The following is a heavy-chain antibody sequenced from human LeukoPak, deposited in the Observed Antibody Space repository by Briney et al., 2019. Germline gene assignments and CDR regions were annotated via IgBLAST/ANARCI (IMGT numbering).Heavy chain of an antibody. V-gene: IGHV3-30*18. J-gene: IGHJ4*02. D-gene: IGHD1-26*01. CDR2: ISYDGSNK. CDR3: AKDPSGSYYY. Sequence: PGRSLRLSRAASGFTFSSYGMHWVRQAPGKGLEWVAVISYDGSNKYYADSVKGRFTISRDNSKNTLYLQMNSLRAEDTAVYYCAKDPSGSYYYWGQGTLVTVSS. CDR1: GFTFSSYG.